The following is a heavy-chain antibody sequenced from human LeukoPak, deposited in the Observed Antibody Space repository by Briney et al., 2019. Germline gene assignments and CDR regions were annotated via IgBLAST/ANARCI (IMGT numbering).Heavy chain of an antibody. CDR3: AGTDTAMVMDY. D-gene: IGHD5-18*01. Sequence: GGSLRLSCAASGFTFSDYYMTWIRQAPGKGLEWVSYISSSSSTIYYADSVKGRFTISRDNAKNSLYLQMNSLRAEDTAVYYCAGTDTAMVMDYWGQGTLVTVSS. J-gene: IGHJ4*02. V-gene: IGHV3-11*04. CDR2: ISSSSSTI. CDR1: GFTFSDYY.